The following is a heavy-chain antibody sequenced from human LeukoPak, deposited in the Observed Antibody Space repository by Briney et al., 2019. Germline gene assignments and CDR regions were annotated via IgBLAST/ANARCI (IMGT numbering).Heavy chain of an antibody. CDR3: ARGRGSFYYYYYVDV. CDR1: GGSFSGYY. V-gene: IGHV4-34*01. J-gene: IGHJ6*03. CDR2: INHSGST. Sequence: SETLSLTCAVYGGSFSGYYWSWIRQPPGKGLEWIGEINHSGSTNYNPSLKSRVTISVDTSKNQFSLKLSSVTAADTAVYYCARGRGSFYYYYYVDVWGKGTTVTVSS. D-gene: IGHD3-10*01.